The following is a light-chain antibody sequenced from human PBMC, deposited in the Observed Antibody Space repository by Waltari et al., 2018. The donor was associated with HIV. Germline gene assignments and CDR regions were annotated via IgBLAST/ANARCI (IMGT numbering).Light chain of an antibody. CDR3: QQRSDSPPST. J-gene: IGKJ2*02. CDR1: QSVGSY. V-gene: IGKV3-11*01. Sequence: EIVLTQSPATLSLSPGETATLSCRASQSVGSYLAWYQQKHGRAPRLLIYDAINRATGIPARFSGSGSGTDFTLTISSLEPEDFAVYYCQQRSDSPPST. CDR2: DAI.